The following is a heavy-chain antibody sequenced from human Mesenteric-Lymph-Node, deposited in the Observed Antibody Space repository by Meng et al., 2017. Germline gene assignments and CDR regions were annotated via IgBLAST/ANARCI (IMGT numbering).Heavy chain of an antibody. D-gene: IGHD6-13*01. CDR3: TTWYEEY. Sequence: VQLQQSGPGLVQPSQTLSLTCAISGDSVSSNRALWHWVRQSPSRGLEWLGQTYYRSEWQNHYGVSVKSRITINADTSRNHFSLHLNSVTPEDTAVYYCTTWYEEYWGQGTLVTVSS. J-gene: IGHJ4*02. CDR1: GDSVSSNRAL. V-gene: IGHV6-1*01. CDR2: TYYRSEWQN.